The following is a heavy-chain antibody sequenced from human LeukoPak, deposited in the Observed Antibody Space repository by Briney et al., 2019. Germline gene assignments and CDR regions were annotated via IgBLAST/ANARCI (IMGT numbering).Heavy chain of an antibody. Sequence: GGSLRLYSADSGLTFTTYAMSGVRQAPGRGLEWVSSISGNGATTYYADSVKGRFSISRDNSKKTAFLQMNSLRAEDTAVYYAVANMYKYMDVWGKGTTVTVSS. CDR2: ISGNGATT. V-gene: IGHV3-23*01. CDR1: GLTFTTYA. D-gene: IGHD1-1*01. CDR3: VANMYKYMDV. J-gene: IGHJ6*03.